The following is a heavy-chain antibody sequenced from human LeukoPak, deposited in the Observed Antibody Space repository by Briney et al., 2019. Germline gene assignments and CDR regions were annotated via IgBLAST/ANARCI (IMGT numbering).Heavy chain of an antibody. CDR3: ARDCGGDCYST. CDR2: INHSGST. CDR1: GGSFSGYY. J-gene: IGHJ5*02. D-gene: IGHD2-21*02. Sequence: SETLSLTCAVYGGSFSGYYWSWIRQPPGKGLEWIGEINHSGSTNYNPSLKSRVTMSVDTSKNQFSLKLSSVTAADTAVYYCARDCGGDCYSTWGQGTLVTVSS. V-gene: IGHV4-34*01.